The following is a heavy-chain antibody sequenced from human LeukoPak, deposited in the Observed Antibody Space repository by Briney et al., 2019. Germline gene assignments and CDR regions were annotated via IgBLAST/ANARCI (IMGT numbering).Heavy chain of an antibody. J-gene: IGHJ4*02. D-gene: IGHD1-20*01. CDR3: ARNEDKVTITGTYHFDY. CDR1: GYTFTSYG. Sequence: ASVKVSCKASGYTFTSYGISWVRQAPGQGLEWMGWISAYNGNTNYAQKLQGRVTMTTDTSTSTAYMELRSLRSDDTAVYYCARNEDKVTITGTYHFDYWGQGTLVTVSS. V-gene: IGHV1-18*01. CDR2: ISAYNGNT.